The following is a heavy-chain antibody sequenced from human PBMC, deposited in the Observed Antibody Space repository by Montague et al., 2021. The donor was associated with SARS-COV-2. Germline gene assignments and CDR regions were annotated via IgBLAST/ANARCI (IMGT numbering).Heavy chain of an antibody. J-gene: IGHJ6*02. V-gene: IGHV4-59*01. CDR2: IYYSGST. CDR3: ARGGGYYNYGLDV. CDR1: GGSISNYY. D-gene: IGHD3-22*01. Sequence: SETLSLTCTVSGGSISNYYWSWIWQPPGRGLEWIGNIYYSGSTDYSPSLKSRVTISLDTSKNKFSLKVTPVTAADTAVYYCARGGGYYNYGLDVWGPGTTVTVSS.